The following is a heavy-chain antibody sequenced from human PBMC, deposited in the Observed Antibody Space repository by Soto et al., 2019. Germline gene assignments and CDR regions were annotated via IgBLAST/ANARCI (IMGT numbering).Heavy chain of an antibody. D-gene: IGHD2-2*02. V-gene: IGHV3-30-3*01. CDR2: TSFDGNNK. Sequence: QVQLVESGGGVVQPGRSLRLSCAASGFTFSAYSMHWVRQAPGKAPEWVAGTSFDGNNKFFAESVKGRFTISRDNSKNTVYLQLNSLRAQDTAVYYCARGEWQSLLYPLGYWGQGSLVTVSS. CDR3: ARGEWQSLLYPLGY. J-gene: IGHJ4*02. CDR1: GFTFSAYS.